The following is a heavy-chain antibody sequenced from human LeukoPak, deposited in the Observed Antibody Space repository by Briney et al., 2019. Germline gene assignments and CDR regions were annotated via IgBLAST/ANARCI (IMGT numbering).Heavy chain of an antibody. V-gene: IGHV1-18*01. CDR2: ISAYNGNT. CDR1: GGTFSSYA. J-gene: IGHJ4*02. D-gene: IGHD1-14*01. Sequence: ASVKVSCQASGGTFSSYAISWVRQSPGQGLEWMGWISAYNGNTNYAQKLQGRVTMTTDTSTSTAYMELSSLRSEDTAVYYCARGGRTRPFDYWGQGTLVTVSS. CDR3: ARGGRTRPFDY.